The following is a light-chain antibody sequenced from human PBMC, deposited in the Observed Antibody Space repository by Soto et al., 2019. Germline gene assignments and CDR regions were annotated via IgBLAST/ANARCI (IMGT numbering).Light chain of an antibody. CDR3: LLYNSGARPV. V-gene: IGLV7-46*01. J-gene: IGLJ7*01. CDR1: TGAVTSGHY. Sequence: QSAVTQEPSLTVSPGGTVTLTCDSSTGAVTSGHYPYWFQQKPGQAPRTLIYDTSNKHSWTPARFSGSLLGGKAALTLSGAQPEDEAEYYCLLYNSGARPVFGGGTQLTVL. CDR2: DTS.